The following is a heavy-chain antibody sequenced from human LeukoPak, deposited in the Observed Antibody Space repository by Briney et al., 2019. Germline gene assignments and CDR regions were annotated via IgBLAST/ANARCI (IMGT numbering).Heavy chain of an antibody. Sequence: GGSLRLSCVVSGFTFSGYWMSWVRQAPGKGLEWVANIKHDGSETYYVDSVKGRFTISRDNAKNSLYLQMNSLRAEDTAVYYCARGGGAADYWGQGTLVTVSS. CDR1: GFTFSGYW. CDR2: IKHDGSET. D-gene: IGHD3-16*01. CDR3: ARGGGAADY. V-gene: IGHV3-7*01. J-gene: IGHJ4*02.